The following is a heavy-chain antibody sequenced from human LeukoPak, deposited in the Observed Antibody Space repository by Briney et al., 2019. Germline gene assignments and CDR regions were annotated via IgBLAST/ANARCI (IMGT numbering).Heavy chain of an antibody. Sequence: SETLSLTCTVSGGSISSSSYYWGWIRQPPGKGLEWIGSIYYSGSTYYNPSLKSRVTISVDTSKNQFSLKLRSVTAADTAVYYCARERAAMEFDYWGQGTLVTVSS. CDR3: ARERAAMEFDY. V-gene: IGHV4-39*07. J-gene: IGHJ4*02. CDR1: GGSISSSSYY. D-gene: IGHD5-18*01. CDR2: IYYSGST.